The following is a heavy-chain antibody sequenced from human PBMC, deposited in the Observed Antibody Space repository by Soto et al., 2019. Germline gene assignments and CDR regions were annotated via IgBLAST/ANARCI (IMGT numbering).Heavy chain of an antibody. V-gene: IGHV4-30-4*01. CDR2: VYYSGTT. Sequence: SETLSLTCTVSGASINNNDYYWSWIRQTPGKGLEWIGYVYYSGTTDYIPSLKSRLSMSIDKSQNQFTPKLNSVTAADTATYYCARMSYFYDKWYFDLWGRGTLVTVSS. J-gene: IGHJ2*01. CDR1: GASINNNDYY. CDR3: ARMSYFYDKWYFDL. D-gene: IGHD3-22*01.